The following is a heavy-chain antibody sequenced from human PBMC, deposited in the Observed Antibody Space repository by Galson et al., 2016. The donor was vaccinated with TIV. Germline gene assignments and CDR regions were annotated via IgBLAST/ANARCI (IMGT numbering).Heavy chain of an antibody. J-gene: IGHJ4*02. Sequence: SLRLSCAASGFSFSTYGMHWVRQAPGKGLEWLAAIWYDGSHTYYGDSVKGRFTISRDNSKNILYLQMNSLRAEDTAVYYCAKRPIITIFGAGSNYCDSWGQGTLVTVSS. V-gene: IGHV3-33*06. CDR1: GFSFSTYG. CDR2: IWYDGSHT. CDR3: AKRPIITIFGAGSNYCDS. D-gene: IGHD3-3*01.